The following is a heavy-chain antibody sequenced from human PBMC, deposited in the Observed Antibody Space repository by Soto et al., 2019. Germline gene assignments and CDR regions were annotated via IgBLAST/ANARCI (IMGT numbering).Heavy chain of an antibody. J-gene: IGHJ6*02. CDR3: ARASVQIIISCRAMDV. D-gene: IGHD3-10*01. V-gene: IGHV4-30-4*01. CDR1: GDSITSDDYY. Sequence: QVQLQESGPGLLRPSQTLSLTCTVSGDSITSDDYYWTWIRQPPGKGLEWLGHIYYTGSTSYNPSLASRGSISLDTSKNQFSLRVRSVTAADTAVYYCARASVQIIISCRAMDVWGHGTSIIVSS. CDR2: IYYTGST.